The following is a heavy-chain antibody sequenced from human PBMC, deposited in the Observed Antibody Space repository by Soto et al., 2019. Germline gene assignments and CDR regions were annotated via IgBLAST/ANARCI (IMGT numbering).Heavy chain of an antibody. CDR1: GLTVNHNY. CDR2: IFDYGST. V-gene: IGHV3-53*01. Sequence: GGSLRLSCADSGLTVNHNYMNWVRQTPGKGLEWVSVIFDYGSTYYADSVKGRFTISRDDSKNTLFLHMNSLRAEDTAVYYCARGLYSGDTRMVRTYFDFSCQAPLRTV. J-gene: IGHJ4*02. D-gene: IGHD5-18*01. CDR3: ARGLYSGDTRMVRTYFDF.